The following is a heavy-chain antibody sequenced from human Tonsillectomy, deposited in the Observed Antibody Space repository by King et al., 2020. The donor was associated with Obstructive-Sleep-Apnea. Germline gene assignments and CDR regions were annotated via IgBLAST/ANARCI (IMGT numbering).Heavy chain of an antibody. CDR2: IYYSGST. D-gene: IGHD4-17*01. CDR3: ASQMTTVTTEYFQH. CDR1: GGSVSSGSYY. J-gene: IGHJ1*01. V-gene: IGHV4-61*01. Sequence: VQLQESGPGLVKPSETLSLTCTVSGGSVSSGSYYWSWIRQLPGKGLEWIGYIYYSGSTNYNPSLKSRVTISVDTSKNQFSLKLSSVTAADTAVYYCASQMTTVTTEYFQHWGQGTLVTVSS.